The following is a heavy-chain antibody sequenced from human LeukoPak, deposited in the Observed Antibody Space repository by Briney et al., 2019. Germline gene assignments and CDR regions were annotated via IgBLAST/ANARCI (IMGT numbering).Heavy chain of an antibody. V-gene: IGHV1-69*13. CDR1: GGTFSSYA. CDR2: IIPIFGTA. CDR3: ATSITIFGVADY. Sequence: GASVKVSCKASGGTFSSYAISWVRQAPGQGLEWMGGIIPIFGTANYAQKFQGRVTITADESTSTAYMELSSLRSEDTAVYYCATSITIFGVADYWGQGTLVTVSS. D-gene: IGHD3-3*01. J-gene: IGHJ4*02.